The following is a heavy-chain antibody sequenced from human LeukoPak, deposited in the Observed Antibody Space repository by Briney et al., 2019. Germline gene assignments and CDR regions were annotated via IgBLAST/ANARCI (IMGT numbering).Heavy chain of an antibody. J-gene: IGHJ3*02. V-gene: IGHV4-59*01. CDR3: ARDLLKAFDI. Sequence: QSGGSLRLSCAASGFTFSDYYMSWIRQPPGKGLEWIGYIYYSGSTNYNPSLKSRVTISVDTSKNQFSLKLSSVTAADTAVYYCARDLLKAFDIWGQGTMVTVSS. CDR2: IYYSGST. CDR1: GFTFSDYY.